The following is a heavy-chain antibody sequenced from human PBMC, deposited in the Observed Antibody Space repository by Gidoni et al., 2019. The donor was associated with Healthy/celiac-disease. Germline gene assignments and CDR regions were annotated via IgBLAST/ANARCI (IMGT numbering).Heavy chain of an antibody. CDR2: IYYSGST. V-gene: IGHV4-39*01. D-gene: IGHD6-6*01. CDR1: GGSISSSSYY. CDR3: ARLYSSSSVWFDP. J-gene: IGHJ5*02. Sequence: QLQLQESGTGLVKPSETLSLTCTVYGGSISSSSYYWGWIRQPPGKGLEWIGSIYYSGSTYYNPSLKSRVTISVDTSKNQFSLKLSSVTAADTAVYYCARLYSSSSVWFDPWGQGTLVTVSS.